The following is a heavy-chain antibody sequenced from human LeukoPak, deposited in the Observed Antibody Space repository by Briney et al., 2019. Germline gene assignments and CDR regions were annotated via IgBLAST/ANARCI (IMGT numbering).Heavy chain of an antibody. CDR3: ARLLGYYYDSSGIRDAFDI. D-gene: IGHD3-22*01. J-gene: IGHJ3*02. Sequence: PSETLSLTCTVSGGSISSYYWSWIRQPPGKGLEWIGYIYYSGSTNYNPSPKSRVTISVDTSKNQFSLKLSSVTAADTAVYYCARLLGYYYDSSGIRDAFDIWGQGTMVTVSS. CDR1: GGSISSYY. CDR2: IYYSGST. V-gene: IGHV4-59*08.